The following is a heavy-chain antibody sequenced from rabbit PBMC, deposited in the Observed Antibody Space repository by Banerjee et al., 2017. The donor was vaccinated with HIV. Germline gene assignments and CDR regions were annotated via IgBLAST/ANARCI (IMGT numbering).Heavy chain of an antibody. CDR1: GFDFSGYY. CDR3: ARDLAGVVGWNFGL. J-gene: IGHJ4*01. D-gene: IGHD4-1*01. Sequence: QSLEESGGDLVKPGASLTLTCTASGFDFSGYYMSWVRQAPGKGLEWIACINTSSGNTVYASWAKGRFTISKTSSTTVTLQMTSLTAADTATYFCARDLAGVVGWNFGLWGPGTLVTVS. V-gene: IGHV1S40*01. CDR2: INTSSGNT.